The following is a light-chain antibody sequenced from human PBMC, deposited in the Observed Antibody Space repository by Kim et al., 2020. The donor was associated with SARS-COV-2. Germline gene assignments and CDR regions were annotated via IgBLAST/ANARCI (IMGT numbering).Light chain of an antibody. J-gene: IGLJ2*01. CDR3: NSRDTSGNHLVV. Sequence: LGQTVSITCRGDSLKIYYATWYQQKPGQAPVLVIYGKNNRPSGIPDRFPGSSSVNTASLTITGAQAEDEADYYCNSRDTSGNHLVVFGGGTQLTVL. CDR2: GKN. CDR1: SLKIYY. V-gene: IGLV3-19*01.